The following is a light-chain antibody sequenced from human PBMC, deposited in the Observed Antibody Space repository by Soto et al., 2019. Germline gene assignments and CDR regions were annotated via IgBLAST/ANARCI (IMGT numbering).Light chain of an antibody. CDR1: SFNLGSKT. V-gene: IGLV1-44*01. CDR3: CSNAVGSTYV. J-gene: IGLJ1*01. CDR2: SND. Sequence: QPVLTQPPSASGTPGQRVSISCSGSSFNLGSKTVNWYQQLPGTAPKLLIYSNDQRPSGVPDRFSGSKSGTSASLAISGLQSEDEADYYCCSNAVGSTYVFGTGTKLTVL.